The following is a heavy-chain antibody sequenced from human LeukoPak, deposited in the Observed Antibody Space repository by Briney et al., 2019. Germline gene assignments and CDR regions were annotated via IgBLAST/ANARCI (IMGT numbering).Heavy chain of an antibody. CDR1: GFTFSSYA. D-gene: IGHD3-22*01. CDR2: ISGSGGST. CDR3: AKGPAYYYDSSGYYYFDY. V-gene: IGHV3-23*01. Sequence: GGSLRLSCAASGFTFSSYAMSWVRQAPGKGLEWVSAISGSGGSTYYADSVKGRFTISRDNSKSTLYLQMNSLRAEDTAVYYCAKGPAYYYDSSGYYYFDYWGQGTLVTVSS. J-gene: IGHJ4*02.